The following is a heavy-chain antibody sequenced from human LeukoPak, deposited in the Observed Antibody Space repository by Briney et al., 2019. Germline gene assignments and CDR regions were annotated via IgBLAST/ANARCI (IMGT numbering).Heavy chain of an antibody. D-gene: IGHD3-3*01. CDR3: ARGIKPRPYDFWGGYYADY. Sequence: SETLSLTCTVSGGSISSYYWSWIRQPPGKGLEWIGYIYYSGSTNYNPSLKSRVTISVDTSKNQFSLKLSSVTAADTAVYYCARGIKPRPYDFWGGYYADYWGQGTLVTVSS. V-gene: IGHV4-59*01. J-gene: IGHJ4*02. CDR1: GGSISSYY. CDR2: IYYSGST.